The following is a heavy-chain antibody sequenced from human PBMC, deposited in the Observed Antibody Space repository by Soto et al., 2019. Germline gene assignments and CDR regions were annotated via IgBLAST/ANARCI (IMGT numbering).Heavy chain of an antibody. Sequence: PSETLSLTCAVYGGSFSGYYWSWIRQPPGKGLEWIGEINHSGSTNHNPSLKSRVTISVDTSKNQFSLKLSSVTAADTAVYYCARRMITFGGVIALYFDYWGQGTLVTVSS. CDR3: ARRMITFGGVIALYFDY. D-gene: IGHD3-16*02. CDR1: GGSFSGYY. V-gene: IGHV4-34*01. CDR2: INHSGST. J-gene: IGHJ4*02.